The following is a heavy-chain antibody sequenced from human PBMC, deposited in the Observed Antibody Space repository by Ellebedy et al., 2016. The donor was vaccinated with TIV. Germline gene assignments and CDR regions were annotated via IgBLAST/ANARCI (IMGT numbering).Heavy chain of an antibody. V-gene: IGHV3-23*01. D-gene: IGHD1-26*01. CDR3: ARDKVVKLGDLPGSLKDY. CDR1: GFTFSSYA. CDR2: ISGSAGST. J-gene: IGHJ4*01. Sequence: GGSLRLXCAASGFTFSSYAMSWVRQAPGKGLEWVSGISGSAGSTYYADSVKGRFTISRENAENSLYLQMNSLRAEDTAVYYCARDKVVKLGDLPGSLKDYWGQGTLVTVSS.